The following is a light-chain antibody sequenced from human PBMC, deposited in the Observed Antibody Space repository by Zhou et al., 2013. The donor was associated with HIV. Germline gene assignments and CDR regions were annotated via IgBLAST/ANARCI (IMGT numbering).Light chain of an antibody. J-gene: IGLJ2*01. V-gene: IGLV2-23*02. CDR2: EVR. Sequence: QSALTQPASVSGSPGQSITISCTGTASDIGNYNLVSWYQQYPGKVPKLVIYEVRKRPSGVSNRFSASKSGNTASLTISGLQPEDEADYYCCSYAGTRTYVIFGGGTKLTVL. CDR1: ASDIGNYNL. CDR3: CSYAGTRTYVI.